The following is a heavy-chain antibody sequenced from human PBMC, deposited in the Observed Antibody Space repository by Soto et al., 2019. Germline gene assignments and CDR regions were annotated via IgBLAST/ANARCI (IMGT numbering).Heavy chain of an antibody. V-gene: IGHV4-31*03. J-gene: IGHJ4*02. D-gene: IGHD3-3*01. CDR1: GGSISSGGYY. CDR3: ARGARSDDFWSGYYTGMEIFDY. CDR2: IYYSGST. Sequence: QVQLQESGPGLVKPSQTLSLTCTVSGGSISSGGYYWSWIRQHPGKGLEWIGYIYYSGSTYYNPSLKSRVTISVDTSTNQFSLKLSSVTAADTAVYYCARGARSDDFWSGYYTGMEIFDYWGQGTLVTVSS.